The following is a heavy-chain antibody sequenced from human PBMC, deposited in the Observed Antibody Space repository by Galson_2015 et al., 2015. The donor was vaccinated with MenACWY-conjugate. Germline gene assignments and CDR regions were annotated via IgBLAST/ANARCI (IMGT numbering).Heavy chain of an antibody. CDR2: INSDGRST. V-gene: IGHV3-74*01. Sequence: SLRLSCAASGFTFSTYWMHWVRQAPGKGLVWVSRINSDGRSTSYADSVEGRFSISRDNAKNTLYLQMNSLRAEDTAVYYCARVVRNDRTTSPFDDWGQRALVTVSS. CDR3: ARVVRNDRTTSPFDD. CDR1: GFTFSTYW. J-gene: IGHJ4*02. D-gene: IGHD2/OR15-2a*01.